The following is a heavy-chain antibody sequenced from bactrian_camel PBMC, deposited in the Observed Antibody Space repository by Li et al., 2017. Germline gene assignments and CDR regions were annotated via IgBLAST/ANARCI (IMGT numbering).Heavy chain of an antibody. V-gene: IGHV3S40*01. CDR2: IYRLLDKS. CDR3: AEGRGSRGEHCYSLNY. D-gene: IGHD6*01. Sequence: VQLVESGGGLVQPGGSLRLSCAASGSIGGSNCFAWFRQGPGKGREGVATIYRLLDKSYYSDSVKGRFTISQDSARNTVYLQMNNLQPEDTATYYCAEGRGSRGEHCYSLNYWGQGTQVTVS. J-gene: IGHJ4*01. CDR1: GSIGGSNC.